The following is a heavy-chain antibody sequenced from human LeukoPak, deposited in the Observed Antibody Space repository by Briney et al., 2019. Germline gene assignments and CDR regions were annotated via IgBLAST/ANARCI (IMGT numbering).Heavy chain of an antibody. V-gene: IGHV3-30*04. CDR2: ISYDGSNK. Sequence: PGGSLRLSCAASGFTFSSYAMHWVRQAPGKGLEWVAVISYDGSNKYYADSVKGRFTISRDNSKNTLYLQMNSLRAEDTAVYYCARAPYSGSPLDYWGQGTLVTVSS. J-gene: IGHJ4*02. CDR3: ARAPYSGSPLDY. D-gene: IGHD1-26*01. CDR1: GFTFSSYA.